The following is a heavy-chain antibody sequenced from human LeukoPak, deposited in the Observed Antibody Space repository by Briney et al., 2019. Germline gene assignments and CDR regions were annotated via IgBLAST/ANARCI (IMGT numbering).Heavy chain of an antibody. J-gene: IGHJ6*03. CDR1: GGSISSHY. CDR3: ARGGQLEYSSSAWYYYYYMDV. CDR2: IYYSGST. V-gene: IGHV4-59*11. D-gene: IGHD6-6*01. Sequence: SETLSLTCTVSGGSISSHYWSWIRQPPGKGLEWIGYIYYSGSTNYNPSLKSRVTISVDTSKNQFSLKLSSVTAADTAVYYCARGGQLEYSSSAWYYYYYMDVWGKGTRSPSP.